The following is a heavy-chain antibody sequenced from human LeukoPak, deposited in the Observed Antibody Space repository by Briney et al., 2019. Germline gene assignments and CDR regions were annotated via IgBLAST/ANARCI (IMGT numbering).Heavy chain of an antibody. D-gene: IGHD3-10*01. CDR1: GGSISSYY. CDR3: ARAWIYGSGTYSFDY. J-gene: IGHJ4*02. Sequence: SETLSLTCPVSGGSISSYYWSWIRQPPGKGLEWIGYIYYSGSTNYNPSLKSRVTISVDTSKNQFSLKLSSVTAADTAVYYCARAWIYGSGTYSFDYWGQGTLVTVSS. CDR2: IYYSGST. V-gene: IGHV4-59*01.